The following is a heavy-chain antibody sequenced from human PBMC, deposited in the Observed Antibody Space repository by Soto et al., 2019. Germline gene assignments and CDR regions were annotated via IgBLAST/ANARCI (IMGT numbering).Heavy chain of an antibody. V-gene: IGHV1-3*01. J-gene: IGHJ6*02. CDR2: INAGNGNT. CDR1: GYTFTSYA. D-gene: IGHD1-26*01. Sequence: ASVKVSCKASGYTFTSYAMHWVRQAPGQRLEWMGWINAGNGNTKYSQKFQGRVTITRDTSASTAYMELSSLRSEDAAVYYCARDLGATKPYYYYYGMDVWGQGTTVTVSS. CDR3: ARDLGATKPYYYYYGMDV.